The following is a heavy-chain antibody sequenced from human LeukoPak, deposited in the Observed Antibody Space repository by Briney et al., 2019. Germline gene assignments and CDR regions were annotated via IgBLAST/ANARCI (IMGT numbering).Heavy chain of an antibody. J-gene: IGHJ4*02. Sequence: GRSLRLSCAASGFSVDDHAMHSVRQAPGKVLEGVSGISGNSGSIGYADSVKGRFTISKDNAKNSLYLQMNSLRAEDTALYYCACYDILTGHSRWGQGTLVTVSS. CDR1: GFSVDDHA. CDR2: ISGNSGSI. V-gene: IGHV3-9*01. D-gene: IGHD3-9*01. CDR3: ACYDILTGHSR.